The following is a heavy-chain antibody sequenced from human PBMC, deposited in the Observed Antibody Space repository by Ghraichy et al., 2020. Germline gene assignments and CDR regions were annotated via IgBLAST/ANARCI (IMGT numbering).Heavy chain of an antibody. D-gene: IGHD3-3*01. Sequence: SETLSLTCTVSGGSISSSTFYGGWIRQPPGKGLEWLGTIYSSGTTYYSPSLKSRVTISVDTSKNLFSLRLSSVTAADTAVYYCGRFYDFWSGYPYYMDVWGIGSTVTVSS. J-gene: IGHJ6*03. CDR3: GRFYDFWSGYPYYMDV. V-gene: IGHV4-39*02. CDR1: GGSISSSTFY. CDR2: IYSSGTT.